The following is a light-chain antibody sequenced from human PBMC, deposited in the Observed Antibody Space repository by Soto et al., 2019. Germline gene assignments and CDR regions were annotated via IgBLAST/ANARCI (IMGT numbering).Light chain of an antibody. V-gene: IGKV1-39*01. Sequence: DFQMTQSPSSLSASIGDRVTITCRASQTVTTYLNWYQQKPGQAPRLLIYAASRLQTGVPSRFSGSGSGTHFTLTISSLQPEDFATYYCQQSFSTTFGQGTKLEIK. CDR1: QTVTTY. CDR3: QQSFSTT. CDR2: AAS. J-gene: IGKJ2*01.